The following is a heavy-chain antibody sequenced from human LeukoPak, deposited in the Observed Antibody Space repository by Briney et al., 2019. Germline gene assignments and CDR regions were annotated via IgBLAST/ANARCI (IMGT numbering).Heavy chain of an antibody. J-gene: IGHJ4*02. CDR1: GGSISSSSYY. V-gene: IGHV4-39*07. Sequence: SETLSLTCTVSGGSISSSSYYWGWIRQPPGKGLEWIGSIYYSGSTNYNPSLKSRVTISVDTSKNQFSLKLSSVTAADTAVYYCARGRLHYDFWSGYYPHFDYWGQGTLVTVSS. CDR2: IYYSGST. CDR3: ARGRLHYDFWSGYYPHFDY. D-gene: IGHD3-3*01.